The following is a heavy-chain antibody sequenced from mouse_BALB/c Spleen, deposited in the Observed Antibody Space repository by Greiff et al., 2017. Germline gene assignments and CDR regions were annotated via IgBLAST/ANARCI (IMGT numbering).Heavy chain of an antibody. CDR2: ISTYYGNT. CDR1: GYTFTDYA. J-gene: IGHJ3*01. D-gene: IGHD1-1*01. V-gene: IGHV1-67*01. Sequence: LVESGPELVRPGVSVKISCKGSGYTFTDYAMHWVKQSHAKSLEWIGVISTYYGNTNYNQKFKGKATMTVDKSSSTAYMELARLTSEDSAIYYCARPVSSAWFAYWGQGTLVTVSA. CDR3: ARPVSSAWFAY.